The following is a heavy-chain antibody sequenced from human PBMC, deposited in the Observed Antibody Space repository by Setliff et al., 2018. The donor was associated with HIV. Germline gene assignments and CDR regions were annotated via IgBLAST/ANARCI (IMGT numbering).Heavy chain of an antibody. Sequence: SVKVSCKASGGTFSNYAISWVRQAPGQGLEWMGGIIPIFGSTKYAQKFQGRVTITADESASTADMELSSLRSEDTAVYYCARDDHYYDSGSYYSDWYFDLWGRGTLVTVSS. CDR2: IIPIFGST. CDR1: GGTFSNYA. J-gene: IGHJ2*01. CDR3: ARDDHYYDSGSYYSDWYFDL. V-gene: IGHV1-69*13. D-gene: IGHD3-10*01.